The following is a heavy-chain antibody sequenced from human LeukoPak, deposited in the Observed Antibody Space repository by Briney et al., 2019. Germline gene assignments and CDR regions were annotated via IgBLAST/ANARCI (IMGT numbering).Heavy chain of an antibody. CDR2: INHSGST. J-gene: IGHJ4*02. CDR3: ARGPPYDSSGYYVY. CDR1: GGSFSGYY. V-gene: IGHV4-34*01. Sequence: SETLSLTCAVYGGSFSGYYWSWLRQPPGKGLEWIGEINHSGSTNYNPSLKSRVTISVDTSKNQFSLKLSSVTAADTAVYYCARGPPYDSSGYYVYWGQGTLVTVSS. D-gene: IGHD3-22*01.